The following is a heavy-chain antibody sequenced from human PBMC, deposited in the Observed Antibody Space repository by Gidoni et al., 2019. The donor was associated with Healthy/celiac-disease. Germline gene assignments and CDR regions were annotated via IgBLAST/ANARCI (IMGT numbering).Heavy chain of an antibody. CDR2: INHSGST. V-gene: IGHV4-34*01. D-gene: IGHD3-16*02. CDR1: GWSFSGYY. J-gene: IGHJ6*02. CDR3: ARAPLLDSYIWGSYRPYYYYGMDV. Sequence: QVQLQQWGAGLLKPSETLSLTCAVYGWSFSGYYWSWIRQPPGKGLEWIGEINHSGSTNYNPSLKSRVTISVDTSKNQFSLKLSSVTAADTAVYYCARAPLLDSYIWGSYRPYYYYGMDVWGQGTTVTVSS.